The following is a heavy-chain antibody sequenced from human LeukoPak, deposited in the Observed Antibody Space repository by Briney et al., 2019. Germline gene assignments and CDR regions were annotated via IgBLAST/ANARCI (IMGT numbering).Heavy chain of an antibody. J-gene: IGHJ4*02. Sequence: PGGSLRLSCAASGSTFSNYAMNWVRQAPGKGLEWVSVISGSGGSTYHADSVKGRFTISRDNSKNTLYLQLNSLRAEDTAVYYCAKGRGTFWSGLVSDYWGQGTLVTVSS. V-gene: IGHV3-23*01. D-gene: IGHD3-3*01. CDR1: GSTFSNYA. CDR3: AKGRGTFWSGLVSDY. CDR2: ISGSGGST.